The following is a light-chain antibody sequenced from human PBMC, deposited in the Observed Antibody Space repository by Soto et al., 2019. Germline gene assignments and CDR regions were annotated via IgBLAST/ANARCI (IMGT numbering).Light chain of an antibody. V-gene: IGKV3-15*01. CDR1: QSISGN. J-gene: IGKJ4*01. CDR3: PPYNNWPPIT. CDR2: GAS. Sequence: EIVMTQSPATLSVSPGERATLSCRASQSISGNLAWYQQKPGQAPRLLMYGASTRATGIPATFSGSGSGTEFTLTISSLQSEDFAVYYCPPYNNWPPITFGGGTKVEIK.